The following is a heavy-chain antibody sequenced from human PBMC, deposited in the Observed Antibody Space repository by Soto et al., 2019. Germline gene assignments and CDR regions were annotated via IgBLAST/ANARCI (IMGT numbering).Heavy chain of an antibody. J-gene: IGHJ6*02. Sequence: SETLSLTCTVSGGSISSYYWSWIRQPPGKGLEWIGYIYYSGSTNYNPSLKSRVTISVDTSKNQFSLKLSSVSAADTAVYYCARGSTHYDILTGYPLGYYYGMDVWGQGXTVTV. V-gene: IGHV4-59*01. D-gene: IGHD3-9*01. CDR3: ARGSTHYDILTGYPLGYYYGMDV. CDR2: IYYSGST. CDR1: GGSISSYY.